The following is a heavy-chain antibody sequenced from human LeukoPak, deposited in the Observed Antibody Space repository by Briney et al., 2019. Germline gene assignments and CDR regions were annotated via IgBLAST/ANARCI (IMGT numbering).Heavy chain of an antibody. CDR2: ISSSSSYI. J-gene: IGHJ4*02. CDR3: ARGAATNDY. CDR1: GFTFSSYS. D-gene: IGHD6-25*01. Sequence: GGSLRLSCAASGFTFSSYSMNWVRQAPGKGLEWVSSISSSSSYIYYADSVKGRFTISRDNAKNSLYLQMNSLRAADPAAYYCARGAATNDYWGQGTLVPVSS. V-gene: IGHV3-21*01.